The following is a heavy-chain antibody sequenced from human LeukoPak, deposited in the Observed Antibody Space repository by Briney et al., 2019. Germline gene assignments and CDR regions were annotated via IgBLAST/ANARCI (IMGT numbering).Heavy chain of an antibody. CDR2: INHSGST. CDR1: GGSFSGYY. Sequence: SETLSLTCAVYGGSFSGYYWSWIRQPPGKGLEWIGEINHSGSTNYNPSLKSRVTISVDTSKNQFSLKLSSVTAADTAVYYCARGSPRYTYYYGSGSGRRFDPWGQGTLVTVSS. CDR3: ARGSPRYTYYYGSGSGRRFDP. D-gene: IGHD3-10*01. V-gene: IGHV4-34*01. J-gene: IGHJ5*02.